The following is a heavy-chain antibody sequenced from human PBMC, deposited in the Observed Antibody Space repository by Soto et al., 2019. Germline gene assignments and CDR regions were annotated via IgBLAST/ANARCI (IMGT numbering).Heavy chain of an antibody. CDR2: INHSGST. D-gene: IGHD3-22*01. J-gene: IGHJ5*02. Sequence: QVQLQQWGARLLKPSETLSLTCAVYGGSFSGYYWSWIRQPPGKGLEWIGEINHSGSTNYIPSLESRVTISVDTTKHHFSLKLSFATAADTAEYYCAWGRPYDSRGSDYGSWGQGTLVTVSS. CDR1: GGSFSGYY. V-gene: IGHV4-34*01. CDR3: AWGRPYDSRGSDYGS.